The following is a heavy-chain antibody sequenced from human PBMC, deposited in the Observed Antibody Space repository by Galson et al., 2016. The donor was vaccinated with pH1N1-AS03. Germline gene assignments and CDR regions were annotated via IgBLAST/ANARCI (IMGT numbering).Heavy chain of an antibody. Sequence: SLRLSCAASGFTFSGYWLTWVRQAPGKGLEWVANIKGDGSEKYYADPVKGRFTISRDNAKNSLYLQMNSLRAEDTAVYYCTREVALVSPGGMAYWGQGTLVTVSS. V-gene: IGHV3-7*03. CDR2: IKGDGSEK. CDR3: TREVALVSPGGMAY. D-gene: IGHD2-8*01. J-gene: IGHJ4*02. CDR1: GFTFSGYW.